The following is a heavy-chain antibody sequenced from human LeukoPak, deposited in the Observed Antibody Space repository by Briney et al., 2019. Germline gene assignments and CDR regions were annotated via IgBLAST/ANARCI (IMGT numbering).Heavy chain of an antibody. D-gene: IGHD2-15*01. Sequence: ASVKVSCKASGYTCSNYGISWVRQAPGQGLEWMGWNSAYNDNTNYAQKFHDRVSITTDTATDTSYMELRSLSSDDTALYYCARDWFCSGGSCRNVFDIWGQGTMVTVSS. CDR2: NSAYNDNT. CDR3: ARDWFCSGGSCRNVFDI. CDR1: GYTCSNYG. V-gene: IGHV1-18*01. J-gene: IGHJ3*02.